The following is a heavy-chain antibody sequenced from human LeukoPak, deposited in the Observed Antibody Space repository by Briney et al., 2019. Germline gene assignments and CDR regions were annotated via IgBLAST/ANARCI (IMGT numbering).Heavy chain of an antibody. Sequence: GGSLRLSCAASGFIFSNYGMSWVRQAPGKGLEWVSSVRGNAGTTYYADSVTGRFTIFRDNSKNMLYLQMNSLRAEDTAVYYCAKRWYFDWLLYDYFDYWGQGTLVTVSS. CDR1: GFIFSNYG. CDR2: VRGNAGTT. J-gene: IGHJ4*02. D-gene: IGHD3-9*01. CDR3: AKRWYFDWLLYDYFDY. V-gene: IGHV3-23*01.